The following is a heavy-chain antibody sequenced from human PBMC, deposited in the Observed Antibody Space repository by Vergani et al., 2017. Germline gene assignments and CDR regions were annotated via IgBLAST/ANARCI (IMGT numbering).Heavy chain of an antibody. J-gene: IGHJ4*02. V-gene: IGHV3-48*03. CDR3: ARDSDIDVDTAELDD. CDR2: ISSSGSTI. Sequence: EVQLVESGGGLVQPGGSLRLSCAASGFTFSSYEMNWVRQAPGKGLEWVSYISSSGSTIYYADSVKGRFTISRDNSKNTLYLQMNSLTAEDTAVYYCARDSDIDVDTAELDDWGQGTLVTVSS. CDR1: GFTFSSYE. D-gene: IGHD5-18*01.